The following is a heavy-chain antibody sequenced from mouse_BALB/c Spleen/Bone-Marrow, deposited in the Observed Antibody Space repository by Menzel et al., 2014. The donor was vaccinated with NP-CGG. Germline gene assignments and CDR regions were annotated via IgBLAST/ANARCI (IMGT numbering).Heavy chain of an antibody. J-gene: IGHJ3*01. CDR2: IDPANGNT. V-gene: IGHV14-3*02. CDR1: GFNIKDTY. Sequence: EVHLVESGAELVKPGASVKLSCTASGFNIKDTYMHWVKQRPEQGLEWIGRIDPANGNTKYDPKFQGKATITADTSSNTAYLQLSSLTSEDTAVYYCANYYYGSSLFAYWGQGTLVTVPA. D-gene: IGHD1-1*01. CDR3: ANYYYGSSLFAY.